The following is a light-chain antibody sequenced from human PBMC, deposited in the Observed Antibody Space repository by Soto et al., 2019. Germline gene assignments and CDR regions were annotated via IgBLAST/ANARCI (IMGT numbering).Light chain of an antibody. J-gene: IGKJ1*01. Sequence: DIQMTQFPSTLSASVGDRVTITCRATQSISNSLAWYQQKPGKAPNLLIYKASSLETGVPSRFSGSGSGTEFTLTITSLQPDDSATYYCQQYASFWTFGQGTKVEIK. V-gene: IGKV1-5*03. CDR2: KAS. CDR3: QQYASFWT. CDR1: QSISNS.